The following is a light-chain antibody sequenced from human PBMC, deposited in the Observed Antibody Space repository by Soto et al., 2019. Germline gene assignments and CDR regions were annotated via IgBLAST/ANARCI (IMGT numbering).Light chain of an antibody. Sequence: QSALAQPPSASGSPGQSVTISSTGTSSDVGLYDYVSWYQQHPGKVPKLLIYEVTQRPSGVPDRFSGSKSGNTASLTVSRLQAEDEADYYCSSYGGNSNYVFGTGTKVTVL. CDR3: SSYGGNSNYV. CDR1: SSDVGLYDY. J-gene: IGLJ1*01. V-gene: IGLV2-8*01. CDR2: EVT.